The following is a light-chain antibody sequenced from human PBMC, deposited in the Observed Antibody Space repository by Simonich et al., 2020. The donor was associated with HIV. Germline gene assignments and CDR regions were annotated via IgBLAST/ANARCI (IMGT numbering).Light chain of an antibody. Sequence: DIVMTQSPDSLAVSLGERATINCKSSPTILYSPNNKNYLAWYQQKPGQPPKLLIYWASTRESGVPDRFSASGSGTDFTLTISSLQAEDVAVYSCQQYYSTPPTFGQGTKVEIK. CDR1: PTILYSPNNKNY. V-gene: IGKV4-1*01. J-gene: IGKJ1*01. CDR2: WAS. CDR3: QQYYSTPPT.